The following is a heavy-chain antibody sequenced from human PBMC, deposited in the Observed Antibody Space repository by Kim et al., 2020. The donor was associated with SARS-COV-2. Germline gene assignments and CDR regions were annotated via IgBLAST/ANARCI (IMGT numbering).Heavy chain of an antibody. CDR2: IYTGDFDT. CDR1: GYSFASYW. CDR3: ARGYYESSAYYPLLF. V-gene: IGHV5-51*01. J-gene: IGHJ4*02. Sequence: GESLKISCKGSGYSFASYWIAWVRQMPGKGLEWMGIIYTGDFDTRYSPSFQGQVTISAERSISTAYLQWSSLKASDTAMYFCARGYYESSAYYPLLFWGQGTLVTVSS. D-gene: IGHD3-22*01.